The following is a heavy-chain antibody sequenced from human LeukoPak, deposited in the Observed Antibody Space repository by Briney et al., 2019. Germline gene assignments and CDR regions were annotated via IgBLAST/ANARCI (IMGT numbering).Heavy chain of an antibody. D-gene: IGHD3-10*01. Sequence: GGSLRLSCAASGFTFSSYAMSWVRQAPGKGLEWVSAISGSGGSTYYADSVKGRFTISRDNSKNTLYLQMTSLRAEDTDVYYCAKVPYREGVTSFDYWGQGTLVTVSS. V-gene: IGHV3-23*01. CDR2: ISGSGGST. CDR1: GFTFSSYA. J-gene: IGHJ4*02. CDR3: AKVPYREGVTSFDY.